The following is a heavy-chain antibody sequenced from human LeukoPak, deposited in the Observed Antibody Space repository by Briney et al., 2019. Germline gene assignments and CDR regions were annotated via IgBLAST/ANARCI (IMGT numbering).Heavy chain of an antibody. CDR2: ISSGGGFT. D-gene: IGHD2-8*01. J-gene: IGHJ4*02. Sequence: GGSLRLSCAASGFTFSTYAMSWVRQAPEKGLEWVSTISSGGGFTYYSDSVKGRFTISRDSPKNTLCLQMNSLRAEDTAVYYCAKDLRIRAGVPDYWGQGTLVTVSS. CDR1: GFTFSTYA. CDR3: AKDLRIRAGVPDY. V-gene: IGHV3-23*01.